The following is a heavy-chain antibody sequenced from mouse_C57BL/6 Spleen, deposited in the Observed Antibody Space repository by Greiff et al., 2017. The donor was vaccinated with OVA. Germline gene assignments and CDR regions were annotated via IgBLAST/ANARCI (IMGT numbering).Heavy chain of an antibody. D-gene: IGHD2-1*01. J-gene: IGHJ3*01. V-gene: IGHV5-6*01. CDR3: ARHKTMVNPFAY. CDR1: GFTFSSYG. CDR2: ISSGGSYT. Sequence: EVQGVESGGDLVKPGGSLKLSCAASGFTFSSYGMSWVRQTPDKRLEWVATISSGGSYTYYPDSVTGRFTISRDNAKNTLYLQMSSLKSEDTAMYYCARHKTMVNPFAYWGQGTLVTVSA.